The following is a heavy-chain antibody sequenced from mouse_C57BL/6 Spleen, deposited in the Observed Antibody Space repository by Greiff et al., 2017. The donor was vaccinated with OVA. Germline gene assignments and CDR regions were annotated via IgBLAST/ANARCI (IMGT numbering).Heavy chain of an antibody. D-gene: IGHD2-12*01. J-gene: IGHJ2*01. CDR2: IDPSDSYT. CDR1: GYTFTSYW. Sequence: QVQLKQPGAELVMPGASVKLSCKASGYTFTSYWMHWVKQRPGQGLEWIGEIDPSDSYTNYNQKFKGKSTLTVDKSSSTAYMQLSSLTSEDSAVYYCARFRYDYFDYWGQGTTLTVSS. CDR3: ARFRYDYFDY. V-gene: IGHV1-69*01.